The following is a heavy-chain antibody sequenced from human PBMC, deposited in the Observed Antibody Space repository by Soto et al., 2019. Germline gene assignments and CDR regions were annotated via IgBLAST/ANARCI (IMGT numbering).Heavy chain of an antibody. CDR2: MNPNSVNT. D-gene: IGHD2-15*01. CDR3: ARPTGAVADFDY. J-gene: IGHJ4*02. V-gene: IGHV1-8*01. CDR1: GYTYTSYD. Sequence: ASVKVSCKASGYTYTSYDINRVRQATGQGLVWMGWMNPNSVNTGYAQKFQGRVTMTRNTSISTASMDPSSLRSEDTAVYYCARPTGAVADFDYWDQGTLVAVSS.